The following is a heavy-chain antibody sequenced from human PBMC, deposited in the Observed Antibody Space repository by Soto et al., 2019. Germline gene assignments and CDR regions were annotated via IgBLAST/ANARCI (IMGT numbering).Heavy chain of an antibody. V-gene: IGHV5-51*01. D-gene: IGHD4-17*01. CDR2: IYPGDSDT. J-gene: IGHJ5*02. Sequence: GESLKISCKGSGYSFTSYWIGWVRQMPGKGLEWMGIIYPGDSDTRYSPSFQGQVTISADKSISTAYLQWSSLKASDTAMYYCARQWWEIRNDYGDENWFDPWGQGTLVTVSS. CDR1: GYSFTSYW. CDR3: ARQWWEIRNDYGDENWFDP.